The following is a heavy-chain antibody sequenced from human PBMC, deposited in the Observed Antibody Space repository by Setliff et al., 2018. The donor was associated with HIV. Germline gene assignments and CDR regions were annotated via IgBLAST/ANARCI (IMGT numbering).Heavy chain of an antibody. CDR3: ARDLIWGFDY. CDR1: GFTFSSYS. D-gene: IGHD3-16*01. CDR2: ISGSGSGV. Sequence: GGSLRLSCAASGFTFSSYSMNWVRQSPGKGLEWVSYISGSGSGVDYADSVKGRFTVSRDNARSSLYLQVNSLRSDDTAVYYCARDLIWGFDYWGQGHWSPSPQ. J-gene: IGHJ4*02. V-gene: IGHV3-48*01.